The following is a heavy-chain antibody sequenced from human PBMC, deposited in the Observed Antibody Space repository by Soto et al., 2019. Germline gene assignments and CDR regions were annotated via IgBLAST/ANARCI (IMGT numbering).Heavy chain of an antibody. CDR3: ARPQGAEWFGELSPLDY. CDR1: GYSFTSYW. CDR2: IYPGDSDT. V-gene: IGHV5-51*01. J-gene: IGHJ4*02. D-gene: IGHD3-10*01. Sequence: PGESLKISCKGSGYSFTSYWIGWVRQMPGKGLEWMGIIYPGDSDTRYSPSFQGQVTISADKSISTAYLQWSSLKASDTAMYYCARPQGAEWFGELSPLDYWGQGTLVTVSS.